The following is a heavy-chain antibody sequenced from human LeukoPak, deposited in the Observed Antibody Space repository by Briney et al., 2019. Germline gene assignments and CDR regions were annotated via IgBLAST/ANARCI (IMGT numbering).Heavy chain of an antibody. Sequence: SETLSLTCTVSDGSISSYYWGWIRQPAGKGLEWIGRIYTSGSTNYNPSLKSRVTMSVDTSKNQFSLRLSSVTAADTAVYYCARAKRWLPFDYWGQGTLVTVSS. V-gene: IGHV4-4*07. J-gene: IGHJ4*02. CDR2: IYTSGST. D-gene: IGHD5-24*01. CDR1: DGSISSYY. CDR3: ARAKRWLPFDY.